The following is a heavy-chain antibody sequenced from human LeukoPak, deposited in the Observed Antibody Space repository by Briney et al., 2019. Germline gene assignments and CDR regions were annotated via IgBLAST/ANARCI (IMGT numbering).Heavy chain of an antibody. CDR2: IIPIFGTA. D-gene: IGHD3-10*01. CDR1: GYTFTSYY. Sequence: SVKVSCKASGYTFTSYYMHWVRQAPGQGLEWMGGIIPIFGTANYAQKFQGRVTITADESTSTAYMELSSLRSEDTAVYYCAGGITMVRGVIITNRFDYWGQGTLVTVSS. V-gene: IGHV1-69*13. J-gene: IGHJ4*02. CDR3: AGGITMVRGVIITNRFDY.